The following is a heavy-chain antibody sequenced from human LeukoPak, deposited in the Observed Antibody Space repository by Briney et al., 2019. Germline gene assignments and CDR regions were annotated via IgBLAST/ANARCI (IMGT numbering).Heavy chain of an antibody. J-gene: IGHJ6*03. CDR2: IYPGGSDT. Sequence: GESLKISCKGSGYSFTSYWIGWVRQMPGKGLEWMGIIYPGGSDTRYSPSFQGQVTISADKSISTAYLQWSSLKASDTAMYYCARQNGNGDGYYYYYCMDVWGKGTTVTVSS. V-gene: IGHV5-51*01. D-gene: IGHD4-17*01. CDR1: GYSFTSYW. CDR3: ARQNGNGDGYYYYYCMDV.